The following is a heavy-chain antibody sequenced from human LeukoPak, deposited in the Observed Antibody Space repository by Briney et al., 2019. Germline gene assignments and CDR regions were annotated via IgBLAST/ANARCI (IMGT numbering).Heavy chain of an antibody. CDR2: ISSSGSTI. CDR1: GFTFSDYY. CDR3: ARGYWYSSTLFPFDP. V-gene: IGHV3-11*01. J-gene: IGHJ5*02. Sequence: PGGSLRLSCAASGFTFSDYYMSWIRQAPGKGLEWVSYISSSGSTIYYADSVKGRFTISRDNAKNSLYLQMNSLRAEDTAVYYCARGYWYSSTLFPFDPWGQGTLVTVSS. D-gene: IGHD6-13*01.